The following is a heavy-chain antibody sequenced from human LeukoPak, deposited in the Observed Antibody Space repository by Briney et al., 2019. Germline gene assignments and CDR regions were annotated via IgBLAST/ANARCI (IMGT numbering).Heavy chain of an antibody. V-gene: IGHV1-69*13. CDR2: IIPIFGTA. J-gene: IGHJ5*02. CDR3: ATAGPHLNWFDP. CDR1: GGTFSSYA. D-gene: IGHD3-10*01. Sequence: GASVKVSCKASGGTFSSYAISWVRQAPGQGLEWMGGIIPIFGTANYAQKFQGRVTITADESTSTAYMELSRLRSDDTAVYYCATAGPHLNWFDPWGQGTLVTVSS.